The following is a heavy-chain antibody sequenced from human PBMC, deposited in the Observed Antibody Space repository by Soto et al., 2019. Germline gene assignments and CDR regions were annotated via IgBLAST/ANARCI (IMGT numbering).Heavy chain of an antibody. Sequence: PSETLSLTCAVYGGSFSGYYWCWIRQPPGKGLEWIGGINHSGSTNYNPSLKSRVTISVDTSKNQFSLKLSSVTAADTAVYYCARHLPPLVLKVYAPDWFDPWGHATLVTVSS. CDR3: ARHLPPLVLKVYAPDWFDP. CDR2: INHSGST. CDR1: GGSFSGYY. D-gene: IGHD2-8*01. J-gene: IGHJ5*02. V-gene: IGHV4-34*01.